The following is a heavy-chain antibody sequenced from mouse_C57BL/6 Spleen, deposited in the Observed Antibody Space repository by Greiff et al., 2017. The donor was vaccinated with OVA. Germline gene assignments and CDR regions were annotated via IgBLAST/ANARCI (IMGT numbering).Heavy chain of an antibody. V-gene: IGHV1-42*01. D-gene: IGHD2-3*01. Sequence: EVQLQQSGPELVKPGASVKISCKASGYSFTGYYMNWVKQSPEKSLEWIGEINPSTGGTTYNQKFKAKATLTVDKSSSTAYMQLKSLTSEDSAVYYCARGGWDYAMDYWGQGTSVTVSS. J-gene: IGHJ4*01. CDR2: INPSTGGT. CDR1: GYSFTGYY. CDR3: ARGGWDYAMDY.